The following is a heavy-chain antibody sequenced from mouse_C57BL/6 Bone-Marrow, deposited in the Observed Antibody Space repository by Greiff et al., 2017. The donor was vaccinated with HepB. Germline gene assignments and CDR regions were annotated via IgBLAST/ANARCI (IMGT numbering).Heavy chain of an antibody. CDR2: INPNNGGT. Sequence: EVQLVESGPELVKPGASVKMSCKASGYTFTDYNMHWVKQSHGKSLEWIGSINPNNGGTSYNQKFKGKATLTVNKSSSTAYMELRSLTSEDSAVYYCARWSIVCYDPWGQGTLVTVSA. V-gene: IGHV1-22*01. CDR3: ARWSIVCYDP. D-gene: IGHD2-4*01. J-gene: IGHJ3*01. CDR1: GYTFTDYN.